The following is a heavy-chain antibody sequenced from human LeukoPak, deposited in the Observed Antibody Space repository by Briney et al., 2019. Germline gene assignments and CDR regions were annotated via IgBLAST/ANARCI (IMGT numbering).Heavy chain of an antibody. V-gene: IGHV1-2*02. D-gene: IGHD6-13*01. CDR2: INPNSGGT. Sequence: ASVKVSCKASGYTFTGYYMHWVRQAPGQGLEWMGWINPNSGGTNYAQKFQGRVTMTRDTSISTAYMELSRLRSDDTAVYYCVRDSRSSWYMDYWGQGTLVTVSS. J-gene: IGHJ4*02. CDR3: VRDSRSSWYMDY. CDR1: GYTFTGYY.